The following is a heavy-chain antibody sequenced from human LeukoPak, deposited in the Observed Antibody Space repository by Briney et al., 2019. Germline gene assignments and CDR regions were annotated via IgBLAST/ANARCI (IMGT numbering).Heavy chain of an antibody. CDR3: ARGGRDFWSGYYGLYYFDY. J-gene: IGHJ4*02. CDR1: GFTFSGYD. D-gene: IGHD3-3*01. V-gene: IGHV3-13*01. Sequence: GGSLRLSCAASGFTFSGYDMHWVRQATGKGLEWVSAIGTAGDTYYPGSVKGRFTISRENAKNSLYLQMNSLRAGDTAVYYCARGGRDFWSGYYGLYYFDYWGQGTLVTVSS. CDR2: IGTAGDT.